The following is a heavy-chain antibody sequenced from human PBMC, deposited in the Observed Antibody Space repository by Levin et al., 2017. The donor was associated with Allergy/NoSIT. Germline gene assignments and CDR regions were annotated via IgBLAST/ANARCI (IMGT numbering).Heavy chain of an antibody. Sequence: GGSLRLSCAASGFTFSSYGMHWVRQAPGKGLEWVAVISYDGSNKYYADSVKGRFTISRDNSKNTLYLQMNSLRAEDTAVYYCAKDRGVRVTMVRGQPNDYWGQGTLVTVSS. J-gene: IGHJ4*02. D-gene: IGHD3-10*01. V-gene: IGHV3-30*18. CDR1: GFTFSSYG. CDR3: AKDRGVRVTMVRGQPNDY. CDR2: ISYDGSNK.